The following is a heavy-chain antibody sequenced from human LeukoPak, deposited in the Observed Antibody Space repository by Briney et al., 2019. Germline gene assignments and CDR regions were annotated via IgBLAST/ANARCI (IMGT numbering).Heavy chain of an antibody. V-gene: IGHV1-69*06. CDR3: ARARDTAMVDY. J-gene: IGHJ4*02. CDR2: IIPIFGTA. Sequence: SVKVSCKASGGTFSSHAISWVRQATGQGLEWMGGIIPIFGTANYAQKFQGRVTITADKSTSTAYMELSSLRSEDTAVYYCARARDTAMVDYWGQGTLVTVSS. CDR1: GGTFSSHA. D-gene: IGHD5-18*01.